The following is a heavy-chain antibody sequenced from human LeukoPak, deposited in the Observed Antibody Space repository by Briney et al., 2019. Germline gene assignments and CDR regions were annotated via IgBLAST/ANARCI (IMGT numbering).Heavy chain of an antibody. CDR1: GYSISSGYY. CDR2: IYHSGST. CDR3: ARSLVVIATNWFDP. D-gene: IGHD2-21*01. V-gene: IGHV4-38-2*02. Sequence: PSEPLSLTCTVSGYSISSGYYWGWLRQPPGKGLEWIGCIYHSGSTYYNPSVKSRVTISVDTSMNQFSLKLSSVTAADTAVYYCARSLVVIATNWFDPWGQGTLVTVSS. J-gene: IGHJ5*02.